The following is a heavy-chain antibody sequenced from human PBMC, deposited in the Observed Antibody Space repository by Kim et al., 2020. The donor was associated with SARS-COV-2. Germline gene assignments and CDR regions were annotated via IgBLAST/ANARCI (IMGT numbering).Heavy chain of an antibody. CDR2: INPSGGST. CDR1: GYTFTSYY. CDR3: ARDSGIVGATAGAFDI. V-gene: IGHV1-46*01. Sequence: ASVKVSCKASGYTFTSYYMHWVRQAPGQGLEWMGIINPSGGSTSYAQKFQGRVTMTRDTSTSTVYMELSSLRSEDTAVYYCARDSGIVGATAGAFDIWGQGTMVTVSS. D-gene: IGHD1-26*01. J-gene: IGHJ3*02.